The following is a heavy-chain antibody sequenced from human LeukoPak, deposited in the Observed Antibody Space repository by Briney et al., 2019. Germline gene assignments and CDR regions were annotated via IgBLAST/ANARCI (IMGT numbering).Heavy chain of an antibody. CDR1: GGSISSYY. CDR2: IYYSGST. J-gene: IGHJ4*02. CDR3: AKMYSSGWYTHLDY. V-gene: IGHV4-59*01. D-gene: IGHD6-19*01. Sequence: PSETLSLTCTVSGGSISSYYWSWIRQPPGKGLEWIRYIYYSGSTNYNPTLKSRVTISVDTSKKQFSLRVSSVTAADTAVYYCAKMYSSGWYTHLDYWGQGTLVTVSS.